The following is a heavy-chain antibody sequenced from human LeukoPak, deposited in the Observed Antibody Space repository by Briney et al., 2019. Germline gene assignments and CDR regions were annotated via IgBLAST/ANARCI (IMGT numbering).Heavy chain of an antibody. CDR3: AGDCSSTSCYDYWFDP. CDR2: IIPIFGTA. J-gene: IGHJ5*02. CDR1: GGTFSSYA. V-gene: IGHV1-69*01. D-gene: IGHD2-2*01. Sequence: GASVKVSCKASGGTFSSYAISWVRQAPGQGLEWMRGIIPIFGTANYAQKFQGRVTITADESTSTAYMELSSLRSEDTAVYYCAGDCSSTSCYDYWFDPWGQGTLVTVSS.